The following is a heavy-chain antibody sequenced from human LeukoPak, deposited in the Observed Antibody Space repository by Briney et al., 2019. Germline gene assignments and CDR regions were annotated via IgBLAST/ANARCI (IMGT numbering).Heavy chain of an antibody. CDR1: GFTFSSYA. J-gene: IGHJ6*03. CDR3: AKGPPGCSSTSCYLADYYYYMDV. V-gene: IGHV3-23*01. Sequence: GGSLRLSCAASGFTFSSYAMSWVRQAPGKGLEWVSAISGSGGSTYYADSVKGRFTISRDNSKNTLYLQMNSLRAEDTAVYYCAKGPPGCSSTSCYLADYYYYMDVWGKGTTVTVSS. D-gene: IGHD2-2*01. CDR2: ISGSGGST.